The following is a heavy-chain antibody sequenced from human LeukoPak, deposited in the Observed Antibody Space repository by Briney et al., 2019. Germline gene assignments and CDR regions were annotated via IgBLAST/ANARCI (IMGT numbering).Heavy chain of an antibody. V-gene: IGHV4-59*01. CDR1: GGSISSYY. J-gene: IGHJ4*02. CDR3: ARAAHGYDFWSGYLD. CDR2: IYYSGST. D-gene: IGHD3-3*01. Sequence: SETLSLTCTVSGGSISSYYWSWIRQPPGKGLEWIGNIYYSGSTNYNPSLKSRVTISVDTSKNQFSLKLSSVTAADTAVYYCARAAHGYDFWSGYLDWGQGTLVIVSS.